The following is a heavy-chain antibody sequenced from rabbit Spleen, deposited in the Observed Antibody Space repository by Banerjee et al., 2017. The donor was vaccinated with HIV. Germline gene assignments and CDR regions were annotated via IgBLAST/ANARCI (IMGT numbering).Heavy chain of an antibody. J-gene: IGHJ4*01. Sequence: QEQLVESGGGLVQPEGSLTLTCTASGFSFSSSYNMCWVRQAPGKGLEWIACIYTGFSGTTYYASWAKGRFTISKTSSTTVTLRMTSLTAADTATYFCARDPTGDGAWYFSLWGPGTLVTVS. CDR1: GFSFSSSYN. D-gene: IGHD2-1*01. V-gene: IGHV1S45*01. CDR2: IYTGFSGTT. CDR3: ARDPTGDGAWYFSL.